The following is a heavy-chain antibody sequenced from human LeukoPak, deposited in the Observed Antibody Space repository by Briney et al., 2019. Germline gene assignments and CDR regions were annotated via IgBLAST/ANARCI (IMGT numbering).Heavy chain of an antibody. J-gene: IGHJ4*02. CDR1: GFTFSSYA. CDR2: ISYDGSNK. D-gene: IGHD6-13*01. V-gene: IGHV3-30-3*01. CDR3: ARADLSQQLVYYFDY. Sequence: GGSLRLSCAASGFTFSSYAMHWVRQAPGKGLEWVAVISYDGSNKYYADSVKGRFTISRDNSKNTLYLQMNSLRAEDTAVYYCARADLSQQLVYYFDYWGQGTLVTVSS.